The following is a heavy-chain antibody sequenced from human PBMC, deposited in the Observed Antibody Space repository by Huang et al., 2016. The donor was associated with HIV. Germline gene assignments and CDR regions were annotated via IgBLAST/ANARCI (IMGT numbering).Heavy chain of an antibody. Sequence: EVELAESGGGSVRPGQSLRLSCVGSGFIFSDYWMHWVRQIPGKGLMGVARIESDGSSTSYADSVKGRFTSYRDNAKNTVYLQMSSLRVDDTAVYYCVRVKEKGYDFWSGYRYWGQGVQVTVSS. CDR1: GFIFSDYW. D-gene: IGHD3-3*01. CDR2: IESDGSST. V-gene: IGHV3-74*02. CDR3: VRVKEKGYDFWSGYRY. J-gene: IGHJ4*01.